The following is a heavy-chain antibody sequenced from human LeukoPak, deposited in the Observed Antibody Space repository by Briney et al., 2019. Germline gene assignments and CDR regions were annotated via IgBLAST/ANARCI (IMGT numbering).Heavy chain of an antibody. CDR1: GGTFSSYA. CDR3: AGDRPPPVTIDF. Sequence: SVKLSCKASGGTFSSYAISWVRQAPGQGLEWMARINPNGGTANYAQKVKGRVTITTDKSTSTAYMELNSLRAEDTAVYYSAGDRPPPVTIDFWGGGPLVTVSS. D-gene: IGHD4-17*01. CDR2: INPNGGTA. V-gene: IGHV1-69*04. J-gene: IGHJ4*02.